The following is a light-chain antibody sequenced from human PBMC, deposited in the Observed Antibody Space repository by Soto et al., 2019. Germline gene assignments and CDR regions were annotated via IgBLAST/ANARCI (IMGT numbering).Light chain of an antibody. CDR3: QQYNDWPPIT. J-gene: IGKJ5*01. V-gene: IGKV3-20*01. Sequence: EIVFTQSPGTLSLSPGERATLSCSASQSVSSSYLAWYQQKPGQAPRLLIYGASSRATGIPDRFSGSGSGTDFTLTISRLEPEDFAVYYCQQYNDWPPITFGQGTRLEIK. CDR2: GAS. CDR1: QSVSSSY.